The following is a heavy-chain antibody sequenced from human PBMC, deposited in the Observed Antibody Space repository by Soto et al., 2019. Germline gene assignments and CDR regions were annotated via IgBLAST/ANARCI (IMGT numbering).Heavy chain of an antibody. D-gene: IGHD3-16*02. J-gene: IGHJ6*02. Sequence: ASVKVSCKASGYTFTGYYMHWVRQAPGQGLEWMGWINPNSGGTNYAQKFQGRVTMTRDTSISTAYMELSRLGSDDTAVYYCARGTLRLGELSLLQSLPPMDVWGQGTTVTVSS. CDR2: INPNSGGT. CDR1: GYTFTGYY. V-gene: IGHV1-2*02. CDR3: ARGTLRLGELSLLQSLPPMDV.